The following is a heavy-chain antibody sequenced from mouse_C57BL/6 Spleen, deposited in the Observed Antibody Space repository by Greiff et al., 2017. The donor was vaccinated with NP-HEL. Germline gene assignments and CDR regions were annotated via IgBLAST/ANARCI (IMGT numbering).Heavy chain of an antibody. V-gene: IGHV1-69*01. D-gene: IGHD1-1*01. Sequence: QVQLQQPGAELVMPGASVKLSCKASGYTFPSYWMHWVKQRPGQGLEWIGEIDPCSGYTNYNQKFKGKSTLTVDKSSSTAYMQRSSVASEDSAVYYSARNYSSSLLYYAMDYWGQGTSVTVSS. J-gene: IGHJ4*01. CDR3: ARNYSSSLLYYAMDY. CDR1: GYTFPSYW. CDR2: IDPCSGYT.